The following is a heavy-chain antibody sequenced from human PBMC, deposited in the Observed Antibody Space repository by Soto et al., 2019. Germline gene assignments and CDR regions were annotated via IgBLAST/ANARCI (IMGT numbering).Heavy chain of an antibody. CDR1: GGSISSSAW. CDR3: EGRSRTIA. J-gene: IGHJ4*02. Sequence: QVQLQESGPGLVKPSGTLSLTCAVSGGSISSSAWWSWVRQPPGKGLEWSGEIHHSGITHYDPSFTRRIPISVEMSKNQFSLELTSETAADTAVYYCEGRSRTIAWGQGTQVTGSS. D-gene: IGHD1-7*01. CDR2: IHHSGIT. V-gene: IGHV4-4*02.